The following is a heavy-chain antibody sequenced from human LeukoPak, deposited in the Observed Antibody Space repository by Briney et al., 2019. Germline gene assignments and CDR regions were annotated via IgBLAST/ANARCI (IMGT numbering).Heavy chain of an antibody. V-gene: IGHV4-39*01. CDR1: GGSVSSSSYY. J-gene: IGHJ4*02. D-gene: IGHD6-13*01. CDR3: ASRGYSSSWYASDY. Sequence: SETLSLTCTVSGGSVSSSSYYWGWIRQPPGKGLEWIGSIYYSGSTYYNPSLKSRVTISVDTSKNQFSLKLSSVTAADTAVYYCASRGYSSSWYASDYWGQGTLVTVSS. CDR2: IYYSGST.